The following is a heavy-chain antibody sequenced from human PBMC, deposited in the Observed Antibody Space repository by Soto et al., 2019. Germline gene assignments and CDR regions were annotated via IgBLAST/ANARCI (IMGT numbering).Heavy chain of an antibody. J-gene: IGHJ6*02. CDR3: AFFRRTFDFYGLVV. D-gene: IGHD3-3*01. V-gene: IGHV3-48*03. CDR1: GLSFSSYE. Sequence: GGSLRLSCPGSGLSFSSYEMTVVRQASGKGLEWVSDIDKYGNKIYYLASVKGRFTISRDKARNSLFLQMESLRADETAVNYRAFFRRTFDFYGLVVWAQGSRVIVSS. CDR2: IDKYGNKI.